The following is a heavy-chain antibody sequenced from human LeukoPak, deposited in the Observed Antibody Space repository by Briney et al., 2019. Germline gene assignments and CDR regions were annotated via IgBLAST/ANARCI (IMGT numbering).Heavy chain of an antibody. CDR3: ARGDNNAWGGVAVNYFDY. V-gene: IGHV1-2*02. D-gene: IGHD1/OR15-1a*01. Sequence: ASVKVSCKASGYTFTGYYMHWVRQAPGQGLEWMGWINPNSGGTNYAQKFQGRVTMTRDTSISTAYMELSRLRSDDTAVYYCARGDNNAWGGVAVNYFDYWGQGYLVTVSS. CDR1: GYTFTGYY. J-gene: IGHJ4*02. CDR2: INPNSGGT.